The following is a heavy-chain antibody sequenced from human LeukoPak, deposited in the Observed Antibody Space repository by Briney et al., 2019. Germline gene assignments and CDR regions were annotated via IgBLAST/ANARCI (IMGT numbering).Heavy chain of an antibody. CDR2: ISISGSKT. CDR3: ANEIRPNDY. Sequence: GGSLRLSCAASEFDFSSHAMTWVRQAPGKGLEWVSAISISGSKTYYADSVKGRFTISRDSSKNTLYLQMNSLRAEDTAVYYCANEIRPNDYWGQGTQVTVSS. J-gene: IGHJ4*02. CDR1: EFDFSSHA. D-gene: IGHD4-17*01. V-gene: IGHV3-23*01.